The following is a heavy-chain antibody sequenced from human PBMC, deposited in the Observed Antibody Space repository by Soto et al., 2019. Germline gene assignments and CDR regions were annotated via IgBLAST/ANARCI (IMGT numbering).Heavy chain of an antibody. CDR3: ARDSNDGLKSGWYYYYYGMDV. CDR1: GFTFSSYV. D-gene: IGHD6-19*01. CDR2: ISYDGSNK. J-gene: IGHJ6*02. Sequence: PAGSLRLSCAASGFTFSSYVMHWVRQAPGKGLEWVAVISYDGSNKYYADSVKGRFTISRDNSKNTMYLQMNSLRAEDTAVYYCARDSNDGLKSGWYYYYYGMDVWGQGTTVTVSS. V-gene: IGHV3-30-3*01.